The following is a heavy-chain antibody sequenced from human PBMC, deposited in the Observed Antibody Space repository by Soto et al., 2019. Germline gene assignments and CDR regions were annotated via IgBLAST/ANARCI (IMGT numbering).Heavy chain of an antibody. CDR1: GFTFSSYG. Sequence: SLSLSCAASGFTFSSYGMHWVRQAPGKGLEWVAVIWYDGSNKYYADSVKGRFTISRGNSKNTLYLQMNSLRAEDTAVYYCARGANDYTKTYYYYYMDVWGKGTTVTVSS. D-gene: IGHD4-4*01. V-gene: IGHV3-33*01. CDR3: ARGANDYTKTYYYYYMDV. CDR2: IWYDGSNK. J-gene: IGHJ6*03.